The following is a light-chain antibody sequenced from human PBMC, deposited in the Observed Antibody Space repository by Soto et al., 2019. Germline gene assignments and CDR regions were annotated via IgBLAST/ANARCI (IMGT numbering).Light chain of an antibody. V-gene: IGKV3-20*01. J-gene: IGKJ1*01. Sequence: EMVLTQSPCTLSLSPGERATLSCRASQSVSSSYLAWYQQKPGQPPRLLIYGASSRATGIPDRFSGSGSETEFTLTISSLLPDDFATYFCQQYKSYFRTFGQGTKVDIK. CDR2: GAS. CDR3: QQYKSYFRT. CDR1: QSVSSSY.